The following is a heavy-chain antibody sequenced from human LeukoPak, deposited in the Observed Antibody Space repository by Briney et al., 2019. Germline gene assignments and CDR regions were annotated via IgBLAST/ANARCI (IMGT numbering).Heavy chain of an antibody. CDR3: AAVDSAMIRYFDY. Sequence: PGGSLRLSCAVSGFTFTSYWMSWVRQAPGKGLEWVSLIYSGGSTYYADSVKGRFTVSRDNSKNTLHLQMNSLRAEDTAIYYCAAVDSAMIRYFDYWGQGTLVTVSS. CDR1: GFTFTSYW. CDR2: IYSGGST. J-gene: IGHJ4*02. V-gene: IGHV3-53*01. D-gene: IGHD5-18*01.